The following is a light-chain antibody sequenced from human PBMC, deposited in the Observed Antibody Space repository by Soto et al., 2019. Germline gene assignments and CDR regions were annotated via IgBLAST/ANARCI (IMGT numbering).Light chain of an antibody. CDR3: QVYASSSRT. CDR2: GAS. V-gene: IGKV3-20*01. J-gene: IGKJ1*01. CDR1: QSVDSTY. Sequence: EVVLTQSPDTLSLSPGERATLSCRASQSVDSTYLGWYQQKPGQAPRLLIYGASNRATGIPDRFSGSGSGTDFTLTIARLQPEDFAVYYCQVYASSSRTFGQGTKVEVK.